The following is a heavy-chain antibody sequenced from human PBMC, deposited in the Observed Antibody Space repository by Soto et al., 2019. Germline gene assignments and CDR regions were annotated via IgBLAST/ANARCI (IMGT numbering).Heavy chain of an antibody. CDR3: ASHSGSSPEGRYYSGMDV. Sequence: QVQLVQSGAEVKKPGSSVKVSCKASGGTFSSYAISWVRQAPGQGLEWMGGIIPIFGTADYAQKFQGRVTMTAAESTSTACMELGSLRSEDTAVYYCASHSGSSPEGRYYSGMDVWGQGTTVTVSS. V-gene: IGHV1-69*12. CDR1: GGTFSSYA. D-gene: IGHD1-26*01. J-gene: IGHJ6*02. CDR2: IIPIFGTA.